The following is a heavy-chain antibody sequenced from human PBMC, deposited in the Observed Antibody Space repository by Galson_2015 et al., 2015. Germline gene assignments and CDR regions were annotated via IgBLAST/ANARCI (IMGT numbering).Heavy chain of an antibody. CDR2: IWYDGSNK. CDR1: GFTFSSYG. CDR3: ARGITYYDFWSGYPKPNEADAFDI. J-gene: IGHJ3*02. V-gene: IGHV3-33*01. D-gene: IGHD3-3*01. Sequence: SLRLSCAASGFTFSSYGMHWARQAPGKGLEWVAVIWYDGSNKYYADSVKGRFTISRDNSKNTLYLQMNSLRAEDTAVYYCARGITYYDFWSGYPKPNEADAFDIWGQGTMVTVSS.